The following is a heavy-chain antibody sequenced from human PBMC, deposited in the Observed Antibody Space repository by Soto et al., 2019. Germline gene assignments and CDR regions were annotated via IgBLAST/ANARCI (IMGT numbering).Heavy chain of an antibody. CDR1: GYTFTSYG. D-gene: IGHD3-10*01. J-gene: IGHJ6*02. CDR2: ISAYNGNT. Sequence: ASVKVSCKASGYTFTSYGISWVRQAPGQGLEWMGWISAYNGNTNYAQKLQGTVTMTTDTSTSTAYMELRSLRSDDTAVYYCARDLITMVRGVTTLYYYYGMDVWG. CDR3: ARDLITMVRGVTTLYYYYGMDV. V-gene: IGHV1-18*01.